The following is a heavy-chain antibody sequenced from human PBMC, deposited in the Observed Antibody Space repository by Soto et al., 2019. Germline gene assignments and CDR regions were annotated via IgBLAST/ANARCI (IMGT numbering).Heavy chain of an antibody. CDR2: IKQDGSEK. V-gene: IGHV3-7*05. D-gene: IGHD3-3*01. Sequence: GGSLRLSCASSGFTFSSYWMSLVRQAPGKGLEWVANIKQDGSEKYYVDSVKGRFTISRDNAKNSLYLQMNSLRAEDTAVYYCARGPPKAIFGVNYYYYYGMDVWGQGTTVTVSS. CDR3: ARGPPKAIFGVNYYYYYGMDV. J-gene: IGHJ6*02. CDR1: GFTFSSYW.